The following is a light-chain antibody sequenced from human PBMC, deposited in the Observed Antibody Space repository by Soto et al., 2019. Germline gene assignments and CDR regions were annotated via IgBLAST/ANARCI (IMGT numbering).Light chain of an antibody. J-gene: IGKJ5*01. CDR1: QSVSRSS. Sequence: EIVVTQSPGTLSLSPGERATLSCRASQSVSRSSLAWYQQKPGQAPRLLIYGASSRATGIPDRVSGSGSGTDVTLTISRLEPEEFAVYYCQHCGSSPLVTFGQGTRLEIK. CDR2: GAS. CDR3: QHCGSSPLVT. V-gene: IGKV3-20*01.